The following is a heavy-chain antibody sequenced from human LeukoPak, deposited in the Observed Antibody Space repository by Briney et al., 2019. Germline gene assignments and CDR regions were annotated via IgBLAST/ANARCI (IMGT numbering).Heavy chain of an antibody. CDR3: ARADVGPFDP. V-gene: IGHV4-59*01. CDR1: GGSMRNYY. D-gene: IGHD3-10*02. J-gene: IGHJ5*02. CDR2: TYDSGSS. Sequence: PSETLSLTCAVSGGSMRNYYWSWIRQPPGKGLEWIGYTYDSGSSSYNPSLRSRVSISIDTSKNRFSLNLSSVTAVDTAVYYCARADVGPFDPWGEGTLVTVSS.